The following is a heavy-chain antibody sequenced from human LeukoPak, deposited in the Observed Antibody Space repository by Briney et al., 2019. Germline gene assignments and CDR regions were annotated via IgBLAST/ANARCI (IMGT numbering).Heavy chain of an antibody. V-gene: IGHV3-23*01. Sequence: GGTLRLSCAASGFTFSSYGMSWVRQAPGKGLEWVSAISGSGGSTYYADSVKGRFTISRDNSKDTLYLQMNSLRAEDTAVYYCAKGSSLNWFDPWGQGTLVTVSS. D-gene: IGHD6-13*01. CDR3: AKGSSLNWFDP. J-gene: IGHJ5*02. CDR1: GFTFSSYG. CDR2: ISGSGGST.